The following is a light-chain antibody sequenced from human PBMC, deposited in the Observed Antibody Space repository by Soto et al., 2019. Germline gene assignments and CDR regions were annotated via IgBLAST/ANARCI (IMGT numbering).Light chain of an antibody. V-gene: IGKV1-5*03. CDR2: KAS. J-gene: IGKJ1*01. CDR1: QSISSW. Sequence: DIQMTQSPSTLSASVGDRVTITCRASQSISSWLAWYQQKPGKAPKLLIYKASTLKSGVPSRFSGSGSGTEFTLTISSLQPEDFATYYCQQYTSYPEAFGRGTKVDIK. CDR3: QQYTSYPEA.